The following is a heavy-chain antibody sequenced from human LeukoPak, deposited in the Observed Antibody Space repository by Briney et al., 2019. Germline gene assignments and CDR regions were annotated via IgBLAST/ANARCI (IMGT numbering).Heavy chain of an antibody. J-gene: IGHJ4*02. Sequence: GGSLRLSCAASGFTFSSYAMSWVRQAPGKGLEWVSSISSSGSGTYYADSVKGRFTISRDISKNTLYLQMNSLRAEDTAVYYCAKDGPYSGYDSARWGQGTLVTVSS. CDR2: ISSSGSGT. V-gene: IGHV3-23*01. CDR3: AKDGPYSGYDSAR. D-gene: IGHD5-12*01. CDR1: GFTFSSYA.